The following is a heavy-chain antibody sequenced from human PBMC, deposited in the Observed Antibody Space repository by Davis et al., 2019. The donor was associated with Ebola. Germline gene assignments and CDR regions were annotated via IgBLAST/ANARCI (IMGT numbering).Heavy chain of an antibody. V-gene: IGHV4-4*07. D-gene: IGHD6-13*01. CDR3: ARGLGMGWFDP. Sequence: SETLSLTCTVSGGSMSSYYWSWIRQPAGKGLEWIGRIYTSGSTNYNPSLKSRVTISVDTSKNQFSLKVTSVTAADTAVYYCARGLGMGWFDPWGQGTLVTVSS. J-gene: IGHJ5*02. CDR2: IYTSGST. CDR1: GGSMSSYY.